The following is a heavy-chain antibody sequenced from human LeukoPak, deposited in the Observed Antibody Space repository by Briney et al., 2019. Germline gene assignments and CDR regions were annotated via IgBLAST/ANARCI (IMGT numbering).Heavy chain of an antibody. CDR2: IYSGGDT. D-gene: IGHD4-23*01. CDR1: GFSVGNNY. CDR3: TDAVAG. Sequence: GGSLRLSCAASGFSVGNNYVTWVRQPPGKGLAWVSVIYSGGDTYYADSVKGRFTISRDNSKNMLYLQMNSLRVEDTAVYYCTDAVAGWGQGTLVTVS. V-gene: IGHV3-53*05. J-gene: IGHJ4*02.